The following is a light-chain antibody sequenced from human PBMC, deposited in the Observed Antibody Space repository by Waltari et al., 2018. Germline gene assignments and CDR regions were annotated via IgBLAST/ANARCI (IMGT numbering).Light chain of an antibody. V-gene: IGLV2-14*01. Sequence: HSALTQPASVSGSPGQSITISCPGTIRDVGGYKYVPWYQQHPGKAPKLMIYEITNRPSGIYNRFSGSKSGNTASLTISGLQAEDEADYYCNSYTSSSTGVFGTGTKVTVL. CDR3: NSYTSSSTGV. CDR1: IRDVGGYKY. CDR2: EIT. J-gene: IGLJ1*01.